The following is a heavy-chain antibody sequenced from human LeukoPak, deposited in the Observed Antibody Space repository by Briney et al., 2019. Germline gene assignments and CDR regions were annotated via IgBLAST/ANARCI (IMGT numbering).Heavy chain of an antibody. Sequence: ASVKVSCKASGYTFTGYYTHWVRQAPGQGLEWMGWINPNSGGTNYAQKFQGRVTMTRDTSISTAYMELSRLRSDDTAVYYCAREVYCSSTSCPFDYWGQGTLVTVSS. CDR2: INPNSGGT. V-gene: IGHV1-2*02. CDR3: AREVYCSSTSCPFDY. CDR1: GYTFTGYY. D-gene: IGHD2-2*01. J-gene: IGHJ4*02.